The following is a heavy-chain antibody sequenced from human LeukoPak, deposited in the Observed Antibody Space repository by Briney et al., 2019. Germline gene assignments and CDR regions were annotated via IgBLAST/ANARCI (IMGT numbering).Heavy chain of an antibody. Sequence: ASVKVSCKASGYTFTSYDINWVRQATGQGLEWMGWMNPNSGNTGYAQEFQGRVTMTRNTSISTAYMELSSLRSEDTAVYYCASIGVVVDTDAFDIWGQGTMVTVSS. V-gene: IGHV1-8*01. J-gene: IGHJ3*02. CDR2: MNPNSGNT. CDR3: ASIGVVVDTDAFDI. CDR1: GYTFTSYD. D-gene: IGHD3-22*01.